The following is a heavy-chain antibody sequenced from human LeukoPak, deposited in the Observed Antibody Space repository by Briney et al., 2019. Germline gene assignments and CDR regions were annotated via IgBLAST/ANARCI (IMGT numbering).Heavy chain of an antibody. J-gene: IGHJ4*02. CDR1: GFTFSSYE. CDR2: ISSSGSTI. V-gene: IGHV3-48*03. Sequence: GGSLRLSCGASGFTFSSYEMNWVRQAPGKGLEGVSYISSSGSTIYYADSVKGRFTISRDNAKNSLYLQMNSLRAEDTAVYYCARASNLLYCSSTSCHFDYWGQGTLVTVSS. CDR3: ARASNLLYCSSTSCHFDY. D-gene: IGHD2-2*01.